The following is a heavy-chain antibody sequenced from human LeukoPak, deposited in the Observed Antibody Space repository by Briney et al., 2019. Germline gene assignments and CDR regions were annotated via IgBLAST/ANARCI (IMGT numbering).Heavy chain of an antibody. CDR3: ARGPRVESYSSGWYANY. Sequence: PSETRSLTCAVYGGSFSGYYWSWIRQPPGKGLEWIGEINHSGSTNYNPSLKSRVTISVDTSKNQFSLKLSSVTAADTAVYYCARGPRVESYSSGWYANYWGQGTLVTVSS. J-gene: IGHJ4*02. V-gene: IGHV4-34*01. D-gene: IGHD6-19*01. CDR1: GGSFSGYY. CDR2: INHSGST.